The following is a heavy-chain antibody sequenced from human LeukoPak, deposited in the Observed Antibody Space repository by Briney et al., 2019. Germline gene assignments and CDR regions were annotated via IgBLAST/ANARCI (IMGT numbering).Heavy chain of an antibody. CDR3: ARLIRHCYDSSGYYFGLSYFDY. Sequence: SETLSLTCAVYGGSFSVYYWSWIRQPPGKGLEWIGEINHSGSTNYNPSLKSRVTISVDTSKNQFSLKLSSVTAADTAVYYCARLIRHCYDSSGYYFGLSYFDYWGQGTLVTVSS. J-gene: IGHJ4*02. D-gene: IGHD3-22*01. CDR2: INHSGST. CDR1: GGSFSVYY. V-gene: IGHV4-34*01.